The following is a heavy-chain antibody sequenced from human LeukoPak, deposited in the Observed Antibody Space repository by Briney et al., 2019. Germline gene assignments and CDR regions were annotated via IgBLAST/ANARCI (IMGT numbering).Heavy chain of an antibody. J-gene: IGHJ4*02. CDR3: ARGIYDSSGYYLDY. Sequence: SETLSLTCTVYGGSVSSGYYYWSWIRQPPGKGLEWIGYIYYSGSTNYNPSLKSRVTISVDTSKNQFSLKVRSVTAADTAVYYCARGIYDSSGYYLDYWGQGTLVTVSS. CDR1: GGSVSSGYYY. CDR2: IYYSGST. D-gene: IGHD3-22*01. V-gene: IGHV4-61*01.